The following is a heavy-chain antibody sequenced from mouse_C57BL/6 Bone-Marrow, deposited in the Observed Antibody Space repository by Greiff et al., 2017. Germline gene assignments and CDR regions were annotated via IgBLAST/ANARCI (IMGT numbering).Heavy chain of an antibody. CDR3: ARTGTYYCGSSY. V-gene: IGHV1-55*01. Sequence: QVQLQQPGAELVKPGASVKMSCKASGYTFTSYWITWVKQRPGQGLEWIGDIYPGSGSTNYNEKFKSKATLTVDTSTSTAYMQISSLTSEDSAFYYCARTGTYYCGSSYWGQGTTLTVSS. J-gene: IGHJ2*01. D-gene: IGHD1-1*01. CDR2: IYPGSGST. CDR1: GYTFTSYW.